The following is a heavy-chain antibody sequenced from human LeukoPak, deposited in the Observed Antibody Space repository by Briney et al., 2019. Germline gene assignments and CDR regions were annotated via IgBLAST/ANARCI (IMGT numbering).Heavy chain of an antibody. CDR1: GGSISSYY. D-gene: IGHD5-18*01. CDR2: IYTSGST. CDR3: ARVGTAPYYYYGMDV. J-gene: IGHJ6*02. V-gene: IGHV4-4*07. Sequence: SETLSLTCTVSGGSISSYYWSWIREPAGKGLEWIGRIYTSGSTNYNPPLKSRVTMSVDTSKNQFSLKLSSVTAADTAVYYCARVGTAPYYYYGMDVWGQGTTVTVSS.